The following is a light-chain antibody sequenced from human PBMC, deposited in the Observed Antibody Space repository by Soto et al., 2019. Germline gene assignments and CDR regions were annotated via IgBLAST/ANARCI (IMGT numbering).Light chain of an antibody. V-gene: IGLV1-40*01. CDR3: QSYDSSLSGVV. CDR1: SSNIGAGYD. Sequence: QSVLTQPPSVSGAPGQSVTISCTGSSSNIGAGYDVHWYQQLPGTAPKLLIYGHSNRPSGVPDRFSGSKSGTSASLAITGLQAEDEADYYCQSYDSSLSGVVFGGGTKLTVL. CDR2: GHS. J-gene: IGLJ2*01.